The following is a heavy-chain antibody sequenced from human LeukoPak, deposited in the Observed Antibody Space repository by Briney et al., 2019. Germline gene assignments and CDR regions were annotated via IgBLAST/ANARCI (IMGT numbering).Heavy chain of an antibody. V-gene: IGHV4-31*03. CDR3: ARAQGRVRYYGSGSYLWYFDY. D-gene: IGHD3-10*01. J-gene: IGHJ4*02. CDR2: IYYSGST. Sequence: KTSETLSLTCTVSGGSISSGGYYWSWIRQHPGKGLEWIGYIYYSGSTYYNPSLKSRVTISVDTSKNQFSLKLSSVTAADTAVYYCARAQGRVRYYGSGSYLWYFDYWGQGTLVTVSS. CDR1: GGSISSGGYY.